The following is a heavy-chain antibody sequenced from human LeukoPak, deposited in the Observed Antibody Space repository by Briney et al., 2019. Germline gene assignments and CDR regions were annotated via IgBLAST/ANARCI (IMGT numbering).Heavy chain of an antibody. V-gene: IGHV1-18*01. CDR2: ISAYNGNT. Sequence: ASVKVSCKASGYTFTSYGISWVRQAPGLGLEWMGWISAYNGNTNYAQKLQGRVTMTTDTSTSTAYMELRSLRSDDTAVYYCARDQGFRIAAAGNYMDVRGKGTTVTVSS. CDR3: ARDQGFRIAAAGNYMDV. CDR1: GYTFTSYG. J-gene: IGHJ6*03. D-gene: IGHD6-13*01.